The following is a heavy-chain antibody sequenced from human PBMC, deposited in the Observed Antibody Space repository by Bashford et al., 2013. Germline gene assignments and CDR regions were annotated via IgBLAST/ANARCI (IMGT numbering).Heavy chain of an antibody. J-gene: IGHJ3*02. Sequence: WVRQAPGQGLEWMGWINPNSGGTNYAQKFQGRVTMTRDTSISTAYMELSRLRSDDTAVYYCARVGSLDAFDIWGQGTTVTVSS. CDR3: ARVGSLDAFDI. CDR2: INPNSGGT. V-gene: IGHV1-2*02. D-gene: IGHD2-15*01.